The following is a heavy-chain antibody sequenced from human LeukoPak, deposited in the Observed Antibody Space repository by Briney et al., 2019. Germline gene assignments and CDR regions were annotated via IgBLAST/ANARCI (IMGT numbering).Heavy chain of an antibody. CDR1: GFTFSSYA. V-gene: IGHV3-23*01. CDR3: AKGDSSGYYYGLCDY. Sequence: GGSLRLSCAASGFTFSSYAMSWVRQAPGKGLEWVSAISGSGGSTYYADSVKGRFTISRDNSKNTLYLQMNSLRAEDTAVYYCAKGDSSGYYYGLCDYWGQGTLVTVSS. D-gene: IGHD3-22*01. J-gene: IGHJ4*02. CDR2: ISGSGGST.